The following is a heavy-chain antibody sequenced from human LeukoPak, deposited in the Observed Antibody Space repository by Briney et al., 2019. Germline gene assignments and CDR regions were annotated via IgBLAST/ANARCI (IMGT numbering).Heavy chain of an antibody. CDR1: GFTFSSYS. CDR3: AREGRAGIAAIDAFDI. D-gene: IGHD6-6*01. Sequence: GGSLRLSCAASGFTFSSYSMNWVRQAPGKGLEWVAVISYDGSNKYYADSVKGRFTISRDNSKNTLYLQMNSLRAEDTAVYYCAREGRAGIAAIDAFDIWGQGTMVTVSS. CDR2: ISYDGSNK. V-gene: IGHV3-30*03. J-gene: IGHJ3*02.